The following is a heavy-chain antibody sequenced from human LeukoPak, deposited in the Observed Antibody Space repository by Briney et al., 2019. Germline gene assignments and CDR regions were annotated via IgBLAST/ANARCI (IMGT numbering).Heavy chain of an antibody. CDR2: ISYDGSNK. Sequence: GRSLRLSCAASGFTFSSYATHWVRQAPGKGLEWVAVISYDGSNKYYADSVKGRFTISRDISKNTLYLQMNSLRAEDTAAYYCARVSVKLLWFGESPLDYWGQGTLVTVSS. J-gene: IGHJ4*02. CDR3: ARVSVKLLWFGESPLDY. V-gene: IGHV3-30-3*01. D-gene: IGHD3-10*01. CDR1: GFTFSSYA.